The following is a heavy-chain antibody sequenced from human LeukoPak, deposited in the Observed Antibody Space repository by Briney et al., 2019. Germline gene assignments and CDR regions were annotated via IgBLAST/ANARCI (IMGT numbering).Heavy chain of an antibody. Sequence: ASVKVSCKTSGYTFTSYGVSWVRQAPGQGLEWMAWINTYNVNTNYAQKFQGRVTLTTDASTSTAYMELRGLRSDDTAVYYCARDSRRGYSYGYDYWGQGTLVTVSS. J-gene: IGHJ4*02. CDR1: GYTFTSYG. V-gene: IGHV1-18*01. D-gene: IGHD5-18*01. CDR2: INTYNVNT. CDR3: ARDSRRGYSYGYDY.